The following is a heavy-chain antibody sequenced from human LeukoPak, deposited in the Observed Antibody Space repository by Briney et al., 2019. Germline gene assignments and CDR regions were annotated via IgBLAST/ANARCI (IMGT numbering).Heavy chain of an antibody. V-gene: IGHV1-69*04. CDR2: IIPILGIA. CDR1: GGTFSSYA. Sequence: ASVKVSCKASGGTFSSYAISWVRQAPGQGLEWMGRIIPILGIANYAQKLQGRVTITADKSTSTAYMELSSLRSEDTAVYYCAYHGSYGMDVWGQGTTVTVSS. CDR3: AYHGSYGMDV. D-gene: IGHD6-25*01. J-gene: IGHJ6*02.